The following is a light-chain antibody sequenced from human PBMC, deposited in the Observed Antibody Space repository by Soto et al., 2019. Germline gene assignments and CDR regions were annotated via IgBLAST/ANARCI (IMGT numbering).Light chain of an antibody. J-gene: IGKJ4*01. CDR1: QGIAPY. Sequence: DVQVTQSPSSLSASVGDRVTIPCRASQGIAPYLAWFQQKPGNVPRLLIYATSTLQSGVPSRFSGSGSGTDFTLTISSLQPEDEATDYRQKYHRAPPTFGGGTKVDIK. CDR2: ATS. CDR3: QKYHRAPPT. V-gene: IGKV1-27*01.